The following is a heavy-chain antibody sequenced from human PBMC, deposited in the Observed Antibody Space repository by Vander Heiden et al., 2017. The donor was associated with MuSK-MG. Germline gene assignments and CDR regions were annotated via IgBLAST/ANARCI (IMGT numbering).Heavy chain of an antibody. Sequence: EVQLVESGGGLVKPGGSLRLSCAASGFIFSNAWMSWVRQAPGKGLEWVGRIKSKTDGGTTDYAAPVKGRFTISRDDSKNTLYLQLNSLKTEDTAVYYCTTEYYCDSSGVAGIWGQGTMVTVSS. V-gene: IGHV3-15*01. CDR2: IKSKTDGGTT. J-gene: IGHJ3*02. CDR3: TTEYYCDSSGVAGI. D-gene: IGHD3-22*01. CDR1: GFIFSNAW.